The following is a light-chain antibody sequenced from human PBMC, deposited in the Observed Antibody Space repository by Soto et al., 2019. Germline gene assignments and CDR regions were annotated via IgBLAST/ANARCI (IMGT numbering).Light chain of an antibody. V-gene: IGKV3-20*01. Sequence: EIVLTQSPGTLSLSPGERATLSCRASQSVSSSYLAWYQQKPGQAPRLLIYGASSRATGIPDRFSGSGSGTDFTLTISRLEPEEFAVYYCQQYGSSLTWTVGQGTKV. CDR1: QSVSSSY. J-gene: IGKJ1*01. CDR3: QQYGSSLTWT. CDR2: GAS.